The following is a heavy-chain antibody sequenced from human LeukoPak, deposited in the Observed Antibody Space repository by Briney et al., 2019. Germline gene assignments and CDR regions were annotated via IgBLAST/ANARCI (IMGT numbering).Heavy chain of an antibody. CDR2: VKPDGSEK. D-gene: IGHD5-24*01. Sequence: PGGSLRLSCAASGFTFNDYWMSWVRQDPGKGPEWVAKVKPDGSEKYYADSVKGRFTISRVNAKSSLYLQMNSLRAEDTAIYYCARDFMAYWGQGTLVTVSS. V-gene: IGHV3-7*03. CDR3: ARDFMAY. CDR1: GFTFNDYW. J-gene: IGHJ4*02.